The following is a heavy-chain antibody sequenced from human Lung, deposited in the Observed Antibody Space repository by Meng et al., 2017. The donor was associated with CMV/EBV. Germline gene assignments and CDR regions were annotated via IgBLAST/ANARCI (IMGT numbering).Heavy chain of an antibody. D-gene: IGHD6-19*01. CDR3: ARMPKWLGAHVDY. CDR2: IYSGGST. J-gene: IGHJ4*02. CDR1: GFTVSSNY. V-gene: IGHV3-66*02. Sequence: GESLKISCAASGFTVSSNYMSWVRQAPGKGLEWVSVIYSGGSTYYADSVKGRFTISRDNSKNTLYLQMNSLRAEDTAVYYCARMPKWLGAHVDYWGQGTLVXVSS.